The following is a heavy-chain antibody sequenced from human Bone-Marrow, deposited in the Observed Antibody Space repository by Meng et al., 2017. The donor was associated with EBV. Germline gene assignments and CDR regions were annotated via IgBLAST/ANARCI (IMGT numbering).Heavy chain of an antibody. CDR3: ARAYYGSGSYYGGFDY. D-gene: IGHD3-10*01. CDR2: VSAYNGNT. J-gene: IGHJ4*02. V-gene: IGHV1-18*01. CDR1: GYTFSSYG. Sequence: QVQRVRSGAEWKKPGASVKVSCKASGYTFSSYGFTWVRQAPGQGLEWMGWVSAYNGNTNYAQKLQGRVTMTADTSTSTAYMELRSLRSDDTAVYYCARAYYGSGSYYGGFDYWGQGTLVTVSS.